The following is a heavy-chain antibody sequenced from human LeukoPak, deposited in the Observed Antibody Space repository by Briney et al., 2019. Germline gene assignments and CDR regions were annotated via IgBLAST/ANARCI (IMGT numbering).Heavy chain of an antibody. Sequence: ASVKASCKASGGTFSSYAISWVRQAPGQGLEWMGGIIPIFGTANYAQKFQGRVTITTDESTSTAYMELSSLRSEDTAVYYCARGGYSSSSEAYYYYYMDVWGKGTTVTVSS. V-gene: IGHV1-69*05. D-gene: IGHD6-6*01. CDR3: ARGGYSSSSEAYYYYYMDV. J-gene: IGHJ6*03. CDR2: IIPIFGTA. CDR1: GGTFSSYA.